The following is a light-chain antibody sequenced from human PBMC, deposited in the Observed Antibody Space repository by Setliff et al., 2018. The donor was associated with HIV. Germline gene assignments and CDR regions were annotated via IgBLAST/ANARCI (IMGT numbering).Light chain of an antibody. CDR1: SSDVGRYNL. Sequence: LTQPASVSGSPGQSITISCTGTSSDVGRYNLVSWYQQHPGKAPKLMIYQATKRPSGVSNRFSGSKSGNTASLTISGLQAEDEADYYCCSNTDSNTYVFGTGTKVTV. J-gene: IGLJ1*01. CDR3: CSNTDSNTYV. CDR2: QAT. V-gene: IGLV2-23*01.